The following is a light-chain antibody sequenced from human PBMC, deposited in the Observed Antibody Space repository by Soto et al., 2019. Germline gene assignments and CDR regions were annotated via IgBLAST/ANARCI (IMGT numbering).Light chain of an antibody. V-gene: IGKV3-20*01. J-gene: IGKJ2*01. CDR3: QQFGSSPEYT. Sequence: EIVLTQSPGTLSLSPGERATLSCRASQRVSSSQLAWYQQKPGQAPRLLIYGASTTATGIPDRFSGGGSGTDFTLTISRLEPEDFAVYYCQQFGSSPEYTFGQGTKLEVK. CDR1: QRVSSSQ. CDR2: GAS.